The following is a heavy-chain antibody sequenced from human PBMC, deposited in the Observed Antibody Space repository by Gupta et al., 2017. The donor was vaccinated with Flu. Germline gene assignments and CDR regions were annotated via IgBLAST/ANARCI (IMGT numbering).Heavy chain of an antibody. V-gene: IGHV2-5*01. CDR1: GFSLSTSGVG. J-gene: IGHJ5*02. D-gene: IGHD2-2*02. CDR2: IYWNDDK. Sequence: QITLKESGPTLVKPTQTLTLTCTFSGFSLSTSGVGVGWIRQPPGKALEWLALIYWNDDKRYSPSLKSRLTITKDTSKNQVVLTMTNMDPVDTATYYCAHGNGVPAAIILWEDWFDPWGQGTLVTVSS. CDR3: AHGNGVPAAIILWEDWFDP.